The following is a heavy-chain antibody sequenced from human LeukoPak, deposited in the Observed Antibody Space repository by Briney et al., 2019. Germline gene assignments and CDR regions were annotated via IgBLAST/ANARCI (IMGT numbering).Heavy chain of an antibody. CDR3: ARGVTIFGVKHLGWFDP. CDR2: IYHSGST. J-gene: IGHJ5*02. Sequence: SETLSLTCTVSGYSISSGYYWGWIRQPPGKGLEWIGSIYHSGSTYYNPSLKSRVTISVDTSKNQFSLKLSSVTAADTAVYYCARGVTIFGVKHLGWFDPWGQGTLVTVSS. D-gene: IGHD3-3*01. V-gene: IGHV4-38-2*02. CDR1: GYSISSGYY.